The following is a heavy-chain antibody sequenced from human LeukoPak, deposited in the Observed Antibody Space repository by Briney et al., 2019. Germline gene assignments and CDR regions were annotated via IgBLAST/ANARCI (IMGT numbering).Heavy chain of an antibody. CDR1: GFTFSSYG. J-gene: IGHJ6*03. CDR3: AKDPPPLRSGYYTDYYYYMDV. CDR2: TRYDGSNK. V-gene: IGHV3-30*02. D-gene: IGHD3-3*01. Sequence: PGGSLRLSCAASGFTFSSYGMHWVRQAPGKGLEWVAFTRYDGSNKYYADSVKGRFTISRDNSKNTLYLQMNSLRAEDTAMYYCAKDPPPLRSGYYTDYYYYMDVWGKGTTVTVSS.